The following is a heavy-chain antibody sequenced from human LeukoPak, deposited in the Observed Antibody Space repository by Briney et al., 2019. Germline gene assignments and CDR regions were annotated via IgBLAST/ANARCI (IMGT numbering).Heavy chain of an antibody. J-gene: IGHJ4*02. Sequence: SVKVSCKASGGTFSSYAISWVRQAPGQGLEWMGGIIPIFGTANYAQKFQGRVTITTDESTNTAYMELSSLRSEGTAVYYCARADHSSGFPIDYWGQGTLVTVSS. D-gene: IGHD3-22*01. CDR3: ARADHSSGFPIDY. CDR1: GGTFSSYA. V-gene: IGHV1-69*05. CDR2: IIPIFGTA.